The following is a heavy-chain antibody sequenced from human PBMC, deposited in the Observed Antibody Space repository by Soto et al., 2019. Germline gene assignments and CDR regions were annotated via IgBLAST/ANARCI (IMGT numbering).Heavy chain of an antibody. J-gene: IGHJ1*01. CDR2: IRGRGGST. CDR3: AKEDGLIRLYVPILSVRNVDYFQH. D-gene: IGHD5-12*01. Sequence: EVQLLESGGGSVQPGESLRLSCAASGFTFSTYAMNWVRQAPGKGLEWVSGIRGRGGSTYYADSVKGRFTISRDTSRNTLYLQMNSLRAEDTAFFYCAKEDGLIRLYVPILSVRNVDYFQHGGQGPLVPVSS. V-gene: IGHV3-23*01. CDR1: GFTFSTYA.